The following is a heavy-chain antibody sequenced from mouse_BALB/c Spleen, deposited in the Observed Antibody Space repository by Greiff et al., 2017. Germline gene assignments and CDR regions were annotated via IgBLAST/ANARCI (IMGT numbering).Heavy chain of an antibody. CDR2: IWAGGST. Sequence: VKLMESGPGLVAPSQSLSITCTVSGFSLTSYGVHWVRQPPGKGLEWLGVIWAGGSTNYNSALMSRLSISKDNSKSQVFLKMNSLQTDDTAMYYCARGDYEDAMDYWGQGTSVTVSS. CDR3: ARGDYEDAMDY. D-gene: IGHD2-4*01. CDR1: GFSLTSYG. V-gene: IGHV2-9*02. J-gene: IGHJ4*01.